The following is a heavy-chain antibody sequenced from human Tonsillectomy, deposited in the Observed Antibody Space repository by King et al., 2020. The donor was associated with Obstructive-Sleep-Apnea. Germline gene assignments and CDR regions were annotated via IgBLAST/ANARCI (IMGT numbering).Heavy chain of an antibody. Sequence: VQLQQSGPGLVKPSQTLSLTCAISVDSVSSNSAAWNWIRQPPSSCLEWLGRTYLRSKWFTDYAGSVKSRITISEDTSKNQFSLQVKSVTPGDTALYYCARDAGYWWFDPWGQGTLVTVSS. CDR3: ARDAGYWWFDP. J-gene: IGHJ5*02. V-gene: IGHV6-1*01. CDR2: TYLRSKWFT. CDR1: VDSVSSNSAA. D-gene: IGHD6-13*01.